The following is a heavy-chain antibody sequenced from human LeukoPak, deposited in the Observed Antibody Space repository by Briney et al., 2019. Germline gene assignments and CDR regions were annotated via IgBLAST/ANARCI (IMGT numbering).Heavy chain of an antibody. CDR1: GFTFSSYW. Sequence: GGSLRLSCAASGFTFSSYWMSWMRQAPGKGLEWVANIKYDGSGEYYVDSVKGRFTISRDNAKNSLYLQLNSLRVEDTAVYYCKSGGAAPGSFDYWGQGTLVTVSP. D-gene: IGHD1-1*01. CDR2: IKYDGSGE. J-gene: IGHJ4*02. V-gene: IGHV3-7*01. CDR3: KSGGAAPGSFDY.